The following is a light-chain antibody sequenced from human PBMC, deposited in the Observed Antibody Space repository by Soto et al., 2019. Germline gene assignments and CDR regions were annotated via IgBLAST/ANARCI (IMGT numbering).Light chain of an antibody. J-gene: IGKJ2*01. V-gene: IGKV3-20*01. Sequence: EIVLTQSPGTLPLSPGERATLSCRASQSVTSNYLAWYQQKPGQAPQLLIFGASSGATGIPDRFSGSGSGTDFTLTITRLEPEDFAVYYCQQYGSSPYTFGQGTKLEIK. CDR3: QQYGSSPYT. CDR2: GAS. CDR1: QSVTSNY.